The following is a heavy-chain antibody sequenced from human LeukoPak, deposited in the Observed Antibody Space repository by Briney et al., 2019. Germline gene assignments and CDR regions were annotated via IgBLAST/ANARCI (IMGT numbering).Heavy chain of an antibody. CDR2: IYYSGST. J-gene: IGHJ6*03. CDR3: ARDPAGYDILTGYYYYCMDV. Sequence: SETLSLTCTVSGGSISSYYWSWIRQSPGKGLEWIGYIYYSGSTNYNHSLKSRVTISVDTSKNQFSLKLSSVTAADTAVYYCARDPAGYDILTGYYYYCMDVWGNGTTVTVSS. D-gene: IGHD3-9*01. CDR1: GGSISSYY. V-gene: IGHV4-59*01.